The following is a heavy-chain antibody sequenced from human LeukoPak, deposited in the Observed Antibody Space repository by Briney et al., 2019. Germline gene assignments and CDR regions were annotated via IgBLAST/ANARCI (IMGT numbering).Heavy chain of an antibody. Sequence: AGGSLRLSCAASGFTFSSYGMHWVRQAPGKGLEWVAVISYDGSNKYYADSVKGRFTISRDNSKNTLYLQMNSLRAEDTAVYYCAKEGYSNYDWFDPWGQGTLVTVSS. D-gene: IGHD4-11*01. CDR3: AKEGYSNYDWFDP. V-gene: IGHV3-30*18. CDR2: ISYDGSNK. CDR1: GFTFSSYG. J-gene: IGHJ5*02.